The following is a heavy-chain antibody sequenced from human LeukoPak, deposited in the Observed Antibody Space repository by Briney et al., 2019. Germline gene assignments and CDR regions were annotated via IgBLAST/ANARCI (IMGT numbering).Heavy chain of an antibody. D-gene: IGHD6-19*01. CDR2: IYYSGST. Sequence: PSETLSLTCTVAGGSISSYYWSWIRQPPGKGLEWIGYIYYSGSTNYNPSLKSRVTISVDTSKNQFSLKLSSVTAADTAVYYCARDRVAGPLDYLGQGTLVTVSS. J-gene: IGHJ4*02. CDR1: GGSISSYY. V-gene: IGHV4-59*01. CDR3: ARDRVAGPLDY.